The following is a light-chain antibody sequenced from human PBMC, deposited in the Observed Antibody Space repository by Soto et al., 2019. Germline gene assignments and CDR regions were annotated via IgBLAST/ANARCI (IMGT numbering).Light chain of an antibody. Sequence: QSALTQPASVSGSPGQSITISCTGTSSYIGGYNFVSWHQQHPGKAPKLIIYEVTNRPSGVSDRFSGSKSVNTASLTISGLQAEDEADYYCCLYTTTNTLEVFGTGTKVTVL. J-gene: IGLJ1*01. CDR1: SSYIGGYNF. CDR2: EVT. CDR3: CLYTTTNTLEV. V-gene: IGLV2-14*01.